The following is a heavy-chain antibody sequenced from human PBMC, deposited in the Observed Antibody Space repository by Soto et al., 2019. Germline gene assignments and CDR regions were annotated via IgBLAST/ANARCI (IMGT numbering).Heavy chain of an antibody. D-gene: IGHD3-16*01. Sequence: PGGSLRLSCAASGFSVSSNYVTWVRQAPGKGLEWVSVIYSGGRTYYADSVRGRCTISRDNSNTVYLQMNSLRAEGTAVYYCARDDGYVWGKYRYVWGQGTSVTVSS. V-gene: IGHV3-53*01. CDR1: GFSVSSNY. CDR3: ARDDGYVWGKYRYV. CDR2: IYSGGRT. J-gene: IGHJ6*02.